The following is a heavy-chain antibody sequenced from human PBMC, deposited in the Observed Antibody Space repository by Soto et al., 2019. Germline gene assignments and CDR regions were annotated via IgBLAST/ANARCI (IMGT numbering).Heavy chain of an antibody. D-gene: IGHD2-8*01. J-gene: IGHJ6*03. CDR1: GFTFSSYS. CDR2: ISSSSSTI. Sequence: PAGSLRLSCAASGFTFSSYSMNWVRQAPGKGLEWVSSISSSSSTIYYADSVKGRFTISRDNAKNSLYLQMNSLRAEDTAVYYCARVTTNYYYMDVWGKGTTVTVSS. V-gene: IGHV3-48*01. CDR3: ARVTTNYYYMDV.